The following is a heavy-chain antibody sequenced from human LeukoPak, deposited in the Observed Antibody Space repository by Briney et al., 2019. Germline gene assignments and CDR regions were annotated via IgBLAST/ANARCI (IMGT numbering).Heavy chain of an antibody. CDR1: GYTFTSYY. V-gene: IGHV1-46*01. J-gene: IGHJ4*02. CDR3: ARPARGGSSWYYFDY. D-gene: IGHD6-13*01. CDR2: INPSGGST. Sequence: GASVRVSCRASGYTFTSYYMHGVRQAPGQGLEWMGIINPSGGSTSYAQKFQGRVTMTRDTSTSTVYMELSSLRSEDTAVYYCARPARGGSSWYYFDYWGQGTLVTVSS.